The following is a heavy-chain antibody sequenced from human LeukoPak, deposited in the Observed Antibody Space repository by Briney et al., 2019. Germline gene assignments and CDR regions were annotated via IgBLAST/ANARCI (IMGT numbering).Heavy chain of an antibody. Sequence: ASVKVSCKASGYTFTGYYIHWVRQAPGQGLEWMGWINPNSGGTNYAQKFQGRVTMTRDTSISTAYMELSSLRSDDTAVYYCARDLRDTAMVTYFDYWGQGTLVTVSS. CDR1: GYTFTGYY. V-gene: IGHV1-2*02. D-gene: IGHD5-18*01. CDR2: INPNSGGT. J-gene: IGHJ4*02. CDR3: ARDLRDTAMVTYFDY.